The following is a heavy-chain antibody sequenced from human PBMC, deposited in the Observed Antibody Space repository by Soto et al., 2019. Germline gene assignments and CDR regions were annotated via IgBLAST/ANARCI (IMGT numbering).Heavy chain of an antibody. CDR2: IIPIFGTA. V-gene: IGHV1-69*13. Sequence: SVKVSCKASGGTFSSYAISWVRQAPGQGLEWMGGIIPIFGTANYAQKFQGRVTITADESTSTAYMELSSLRSEDTAVYYCASLLYYYDSSGPPKNYYGMDVWGQGTTVTVSS. CDR3: ASLLYYYDSSGPPKNYYGMDV. CDR1: GGTFSSYA. J-gene: IGHJ6*02. D-gene: IGHD3-22*01.